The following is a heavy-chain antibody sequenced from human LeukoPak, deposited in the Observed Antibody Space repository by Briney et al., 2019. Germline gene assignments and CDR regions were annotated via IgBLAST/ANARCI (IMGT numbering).Heavy chain of an antibody. CDR3: AKDKYCSSTSCPYYYYYYMDV. J-gene: IGHJ6*03. Sequence: GGSLRLSCAASGFTFSSYAMSWVRQAPGKGLEWVSAINGSGGSTYYADSVKGRFTISRDNSKNTLYLQMNSLRAEDTAVYYCAKDKYCSSTSCPYYYYYYMDVWGKGTTVTVTS. CDR2: INGSGGST. V-gene: IGHV3-23*01. D-gene: IGHD2-2*01. CDR1: GFTFSSYA.